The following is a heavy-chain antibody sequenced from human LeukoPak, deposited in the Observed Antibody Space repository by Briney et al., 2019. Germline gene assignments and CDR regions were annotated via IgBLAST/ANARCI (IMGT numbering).Heavy chain of an antibody. D-gene: IGHD2-2*01. J-gene: IGHJ1*01. CDR2: IRYDGSNK. V-gene: IGHV3-30*02. CDR1: GFTFSSYG. CDR3: ATNDYQLPQYFQH. Sequence: GGSLRLSCAASGFTFSSYGMHWVRQAPGKGLEWVAFIRYDGSNKYYADSVKGRFTISRDNSKNTLYLQMNSLRAEDTAVYYCATNDYQLPQYFQHWGQGTLVTVSS.